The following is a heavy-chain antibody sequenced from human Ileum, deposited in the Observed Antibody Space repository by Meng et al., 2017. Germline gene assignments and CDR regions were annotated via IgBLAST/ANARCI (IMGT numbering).Heavy chain of an antibody. CDR1: GDSISSGDHY. Sequence: QGHLQEWGPGLVKPSQTLSLTCTVSGDSISSGDHYWTWSRQHPGKGLEWIGYFYFSGSTYYNPSLKSRVSISVDTSKNQFSLRMSSVTAADTAVYYCARYYYDSSGVTWFDPWGQGTLVTVSS. CDR2: FYFSGST. D-gene: IGHD3-22*01. J-gene: IGHJ5*02. V-gene: IGHV4-31*03. CDR3: ARYYYDSSGVTWFDP.